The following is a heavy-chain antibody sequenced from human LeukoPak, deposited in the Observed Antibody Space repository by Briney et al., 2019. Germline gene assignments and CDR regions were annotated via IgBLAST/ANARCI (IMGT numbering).Heavy chain of an antibody. CDR2: MNPNSGNT. J-gene: IGHJ4*02. CDR1: GYTFTSHD. Sequence: GASVKVSCKASGYTFTSHDINWVRQATGQGLEWMGWMNPNSGNTGYAQKFQGRVTMTRGTSINTAYMELHSLRSEDTAVYYCARGYSPSIRTTGNDYWGQGTLVTVSS. CDR3: ARGYSPSIRTTGNDY. V-gene: IGHV1-8*01. D-gene: IGHD1-1*01.